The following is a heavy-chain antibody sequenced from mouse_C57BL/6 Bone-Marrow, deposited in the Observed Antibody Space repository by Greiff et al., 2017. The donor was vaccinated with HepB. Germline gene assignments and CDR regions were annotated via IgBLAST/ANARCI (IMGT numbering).Heavy chain of an antibody. CDR1: GYTFTSYG. V-gene: IGHV1-81*01. CDR3: ARSRVVITTVVATDWYFDV. J-gene: IGHJ1*03. CDR2: IYPRSGNT. Sequence: VQLQQSGAELARPGASVKLSCKASGYTFTSYGISWVKQRTGQGLEWIGEIYPRSGNTYYNEKFKGKATLTADKSSSTAYMELRSLTSEDSAVYFCARSRVVITTVVATDWYFDVWGTGTTVTVSS. D-gene: IGHD1-1*01.